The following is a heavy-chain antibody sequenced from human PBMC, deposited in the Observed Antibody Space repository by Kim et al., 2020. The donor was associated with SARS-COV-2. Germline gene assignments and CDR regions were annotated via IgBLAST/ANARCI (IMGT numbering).Heavy chain of an antibody. CDR1: GFNFMKNG. V-gene: IGHV3-30*18. CDR2: VSYDGSDA. Sequence: GGSLRLSCKGSGFNFMKNGMHWVRQAPGKGLEWVAVVSYDGSDAYYADLVRGRFTISRDNSKHTVYVQMNSLRVEDTAVYYCAKGRYDYDSSGYYGLHYWGPGTLVTVSS. CDR3: AKGRYDYDSSGYYGLHY. D-gene: IGHD3-22*01. J-gene: IGHJ4*02.